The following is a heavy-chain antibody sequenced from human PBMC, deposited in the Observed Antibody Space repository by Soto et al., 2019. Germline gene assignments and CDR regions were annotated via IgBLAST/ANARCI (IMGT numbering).Heavy chain of an antibody. CDR2: IYYSGST. CDR1: GGSINNGDYY. D-gene: IGHD3-3*01. Sequence: SETLSLTCGVSGGSINNGDYYWSWIRQSPGKGLEWIGYIYYSGSTYFNPSLKSRLSMSLDTSKNQFSLKLTSVTAADTAVYYCARXKSVVFGMAYPYWYFDLWGRGTLVTVSS. V-gene: IGHV4-30-4*01. CDR3: ARXKSVVFGMAYPYWYFDL. J-gene: IGHJ2*01.